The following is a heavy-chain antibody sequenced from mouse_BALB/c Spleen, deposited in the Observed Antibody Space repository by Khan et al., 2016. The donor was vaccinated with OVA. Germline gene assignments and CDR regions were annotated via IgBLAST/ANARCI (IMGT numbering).Heavy chain of an antibody. V-gene: IGHV2-2*02. D-gene: IGHD2-4*01. CDR2: IWSGGST. Sequence: QVQLKESGPGLVQPSQSLSITCTVSGFSLTTYGVHWVRQSPGKGLEWLGVIWSGGSTDYNAAFISRLSISKDNSKSQVFFKMNSLQTNDTAIYYCARNYDYDEGLAYWGQGTLVTVSA. J-gene: IGHJ3*01. CDR3: ARNYDYDEGLAY. CDR1: GFSLTTYG.